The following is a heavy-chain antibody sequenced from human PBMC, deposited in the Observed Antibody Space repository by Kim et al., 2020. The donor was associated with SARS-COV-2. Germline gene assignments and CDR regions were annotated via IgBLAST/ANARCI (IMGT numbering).Heavy chain of an antibody. D-gene: IGHD6-6*01. CDR3: VRASRGSSDFNY. V-gene: IGHV6-1*01. J-gene: IGHJ4*02. CDR1: GDSVSSNSAS. CDR2: KYYRSKWSS. Sequence: SQTLSLTCAISGDSVSSNSASWTWIRQSPSRGLEWLGRKYYRSKWSSDYAVSVKGRITISPDTSKNQFSLQLNSVTPEDTAVYYCVRASRGSSDFNYWGQGTLVTVSS.